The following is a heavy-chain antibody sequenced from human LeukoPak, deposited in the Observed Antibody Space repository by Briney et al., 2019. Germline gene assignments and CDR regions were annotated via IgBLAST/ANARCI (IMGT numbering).Heavy chain of an antibody. J-gene: IGHJ5*02. Sequence: ASVKVSCKASGYTFTSYGISWVRQAPGQGLEWMGWISAYNGNTNYAQKLQGRVTMTTDTSTSTAYMELRSLRSDDTAVYYCARGEWFGELFGWFDPWGQGTLVTVSS. CDR3: ARGEWFGELFGWFDP. CDR1: GYTFTSYG. CDR2: ISAYNGNT. V-gene: IGHV1-18*01. D-gene: IGHD3-10*01.